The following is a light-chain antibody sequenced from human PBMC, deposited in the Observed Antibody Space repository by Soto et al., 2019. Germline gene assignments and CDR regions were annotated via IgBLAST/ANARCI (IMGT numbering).Light chain of an antibody. V-gene: IGKV1-12*02. J-gene: IGKJ5*01. CDR2: GAS. Sequence: DIQLTQSPSAVSASVGDRVTITCRATHDVSSWVAWYQQKAGAAPKLLIYGASTLQSGVPSRFSGSGSGTDFTLTITTLEPDDFADYFCQQAGRFPSFGQGTRLEIK. CDR1: HDVSSW. CDR3: QQAGRFPS.